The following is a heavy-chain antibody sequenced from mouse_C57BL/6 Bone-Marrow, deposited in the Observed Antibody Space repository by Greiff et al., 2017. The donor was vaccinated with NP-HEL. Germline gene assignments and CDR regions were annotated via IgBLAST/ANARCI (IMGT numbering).Heavy chain of an antibody. CDR1: GYTFTSYG. CDR3: ARRHYGSSEFDY. J-gene: IGHJ2*01. V-gene: IGHV1-81*01. CDR2: IYPESGNT. D-gene: IGHD1-1*01. Sequence: VKLMESGAELARPGASVKLSCKASGYTFTSYGISWVKQRTGQGLEWIGEIYPESGNTYYNEKFKGKATLTADKSSSTAYMELRSLTSEDSAVYFCARRHYGSSEFDYWGQGTTLTVSS.